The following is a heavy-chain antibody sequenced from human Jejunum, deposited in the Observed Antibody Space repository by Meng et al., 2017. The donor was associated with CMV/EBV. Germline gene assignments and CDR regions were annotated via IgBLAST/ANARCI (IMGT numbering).Heavy chain of an antibody. CDR3: TMGQYGSFSD. J-gene: IGHJ4*02. Sequence: SGFTLTNAWMNWGRQAPGKGLEWIGRIKSKADGGTTDYAEPVKGRFTISRDDSKNTLYLQINSLKTEDTGVYFCTMGQYGSFSDWGQGTLVTVSS. CDR1: GFTLTNAW. CDR2: IKSKADGGTT. D-gene: IGHD1-26*01. V-gene: IGHV3-15*01.